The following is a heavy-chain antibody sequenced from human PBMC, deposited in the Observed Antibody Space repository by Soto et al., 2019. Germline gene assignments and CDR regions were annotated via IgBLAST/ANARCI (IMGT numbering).Heavy chain of an antibody. CDR3: ARDQGYCSSTSCYAFDY. CDR2: IIPILGIA. V-gene: IGHV1-69*08. Sequence: QVQLVQSGAEVKKPGSSVTVSCKASGGTFSSYTISWVRQAPGQGLEWMGRIIPILGIANYAQKFQGRVTITADKSTSTAYMELSSLRSEDTAVYYCARDQGYCSSTSCYAFDYWGQGTLVTVSS. CDR1: GGTFSSYT. J-gene: IGHJ4*02. D-gene: IGHD2-2*01.